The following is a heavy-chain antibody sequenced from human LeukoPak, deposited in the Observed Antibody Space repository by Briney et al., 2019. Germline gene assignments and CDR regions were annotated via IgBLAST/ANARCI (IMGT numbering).Heavy chain of an antibody. CDR2: INDSGRA. V-gene: IGHV4-34*01. D-gene: IGHD1-7*01. CDR3: ARRWNYGRNYYIDV. CDR1: GGSFSNYY. Sequence: PSETLSLTCAVYGGSFSNYYWSWIRQPPGKGLEWLAEINDSGRANYNPSLMSRVTLSVDTSKNQFSLRLTSVTATDTAVYYCARRWNYGRNYYIDVWHKGATVSVCS. J-gene: IGHJ6*03.